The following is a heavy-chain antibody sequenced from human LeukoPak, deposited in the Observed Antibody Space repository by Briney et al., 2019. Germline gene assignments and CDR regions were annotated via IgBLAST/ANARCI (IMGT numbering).Heavy chain of an antibody. CDR3: ARVTRYYGSGTFDY. J-gene: IGHJ4*02. V-gene: IGHV1-69*13. D-gene: IGHD3-10*01. Sequence: EASVKVSCKASGGTFSSYAISWVRQAPGQGLEWMGGIIPIFGTANYAQKFQGRVTITADESTSTAYMELSSLRSEDTAVYYCARVTRYYGSGTFDYWGQGTLVTVSS. CDR1: GGTFSSYA. CDR2: IIPIFGTA.